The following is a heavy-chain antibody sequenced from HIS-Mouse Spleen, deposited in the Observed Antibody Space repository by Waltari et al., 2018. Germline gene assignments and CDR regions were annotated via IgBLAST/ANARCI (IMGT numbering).Heavy chain of an antibody. J-gene: IGHJ3*02. D-gene: IGHD1-26*01. CDR3: AKDGVGADDAFDI. CDR1: GFTFSSYA. Sequence: EVQLLESGGGLVQPGGSLRLSCAASGFTFSSYAMSWVRQAPGKGLEWVSAIRGSGGSTYNADSVKGRFTISRDNSKNTLYLQMNSLRAEDTAVYYCAKDGVGADDAFDIWGQGTMVTVSS. V-gene: IGHV3-23*01. CDR2: IRGSGGST.